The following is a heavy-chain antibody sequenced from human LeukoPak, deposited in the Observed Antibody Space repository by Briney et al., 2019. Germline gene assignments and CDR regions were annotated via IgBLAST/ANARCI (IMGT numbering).Heavy chain of an antibody. Sequence: GGSLRLSCAASGFTVSSNYMSWVRQAPGKGLEWVSVIYSGGSTYYADSVKGRFTISRDNSKNTLYLQMNSLRAEDTAVYYCARDMVRGVHKMNEYGMDVWGQGTTVTVSS. V-gene: IGHV3-53*01. J-gene: IGHJ6*02. D-gene: IGHD3-10*01. CDR2: IYSGGST. CDR3: ARDMVRGVHKMNEYGMDV. CDR1: GFTVSSNY.